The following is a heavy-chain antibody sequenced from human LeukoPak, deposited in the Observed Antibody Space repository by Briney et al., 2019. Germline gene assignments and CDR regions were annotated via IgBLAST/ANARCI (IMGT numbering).Heavy chain of an antibody. V-gene: IGHV3-23*01. CDR2: ISGSGGST. Sequence: GGSLRLSCAASGFTFSSYSMSWVRQAPGKGLEWVSGISGSGGSTYYADSVQGRFTISRDNSKNTVYLQMYSLRAEDTAVYYCARDFKNSPTPDYWGQGTLVTVSS. CDR3: ARDFKNSPTPDY. CDR1: GFTFSSYS. J-gene: IGHJ4*02. D-gene: IGHD2/OR15-2a*01.